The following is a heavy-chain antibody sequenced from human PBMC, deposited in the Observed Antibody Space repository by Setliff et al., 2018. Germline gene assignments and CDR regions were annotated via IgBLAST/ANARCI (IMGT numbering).Heavy chain of an antibody. Sequence: GGSLRLSCAASGFTFHDYAMHWVRQAPGKGLEWVSGITGNSDRIAYADSLKGRFTISRDNSKNTLYLQMNSLRAEDTAVYYCARDMRVPRLWFGELLQTPLYYYYGMDVWGQGTTVTVSS. CDR3: ARDMRVPRLWFGELLQTPLYYYYGMDV. CDR1: GFTFHDYA. J-gene: IGHJ6*02. CDR2: ITGNSDRI. V-gene: IGHV3-9*01. D-gene: IGHD3-10*01.